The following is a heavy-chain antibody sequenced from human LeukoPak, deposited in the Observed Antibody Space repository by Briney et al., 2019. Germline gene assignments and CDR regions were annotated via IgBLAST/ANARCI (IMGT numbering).Heavy chain of an antibody. Sequence: GGSLRLSCVDAGSTFSSYAMSWVRQVPGKGLEWVSGISDNGGSTYYTDSVKGRFTISRDNSKNTLYLQMNSLRVEDTAIYYCASRQGLGWHYVNWGQGTLVTVSS. J-gene: IGHJ4*02. CDR1: GSTFSSYA. CDR3: ASRQGLGWHYVN. D-gene: IGHD3-10*02. CDR2: ISDNGGST. V-gene: IGHV3-23*01.